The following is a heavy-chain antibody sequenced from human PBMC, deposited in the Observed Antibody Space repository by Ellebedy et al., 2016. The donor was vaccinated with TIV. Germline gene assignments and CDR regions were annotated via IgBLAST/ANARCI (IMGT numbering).Heavy chain of an antibody. Sequence: GESLKISXAASGFTFSRYSMNWVRQAPGKRLEWVSYISSSSSTIYYADSVKGRFTISRDNAKNSLYLQMNSLRAEDTALYYCAKDRDDSSGYFSQFDYWGQGTLVTVSS. J-gene: IGHJ4*02. CDR1: GFTFSRYS. V-gene: IGHV3-48*04. CDR3: AKDRDDSSGYFSQFDY. CDR2: ISSSSSTI. D-gene: IGHD3-22*01.